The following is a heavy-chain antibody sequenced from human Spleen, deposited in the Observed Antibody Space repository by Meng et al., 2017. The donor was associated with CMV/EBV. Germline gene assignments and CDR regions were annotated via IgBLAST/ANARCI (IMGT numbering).Heavy chain of an antibody. CDR3: ARARSYGDFDY. CDR1: ESTFTNYD. D-gene: IGHD4-17*01. V-gene: IGHV1-8*03. J-gene: IGHJ4*02. CDR2: MSPNSGNA. Sequence: SCKPSESTFTNYDLNWVRQATGQGLEWMGWMSPNSGNAGYAQKFQGRVTISRNSSIRTAYMELSSLRSEDTAVYYCARARSYGDFDYWGQGTLVTVSS.